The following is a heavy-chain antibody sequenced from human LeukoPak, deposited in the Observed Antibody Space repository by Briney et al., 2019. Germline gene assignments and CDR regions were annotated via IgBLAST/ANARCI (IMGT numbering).Heavy chain of an antibody. CDR3: AGVRGAFDY. CDR2: IYYSGGT. D-gene: IGHD3-10*01. CDR1: GGSISSYY. Sequence: PSETLSLTCTVSGGSISSYYWSWIRQPPGKGLEWIGYIYYSGGTNYNPSLKSRVTISVDTSKNQFSLKLSSVTAADTAVYYCAGVRGAFDYWDQGTLVTVSS. J-gene: IGHJ4*02. V-gene: IGHV4-59*08.